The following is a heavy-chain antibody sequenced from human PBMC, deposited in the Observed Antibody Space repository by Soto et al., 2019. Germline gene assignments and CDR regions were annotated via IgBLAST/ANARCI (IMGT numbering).Heavy chain of an antibody. CDR1: GYAFTNYY. CDR2: IHPDGGHT. V-gene: IGHV1-46*01. Sequence: GASVKVSCKASGYAFTNYYVQWVRQAPGQGLEWMGVIHPDGGHTTYSQKFQDRVTMTRDAFTSTIYMELSSLRSEDTAVYYCARGDNDYWGQGTLVTVS. CDR3: ARGDNDY. J-gene: IGHJ4*02.